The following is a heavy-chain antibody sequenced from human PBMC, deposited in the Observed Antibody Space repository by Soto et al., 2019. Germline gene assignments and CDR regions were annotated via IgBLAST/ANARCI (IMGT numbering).Heavy chain of an antibody. CDR3: ARDLRLRWFGELVSWVYYYDGMDV. CDR2: ISYDGSNK. Sequence: QVQLVESGGGVVQPGRSLRLSCAASGFTFSSYAMHWVRQAPGKGLEWVAVISYDGSNKYYADSVKGRFTISRDNSKNTLYLQMNSLRAEDTAVYYCARDLRLRWFGELVSWVYYYDGMDVWGQGTTVTVSS. D-gene: IGHD3-10*01. J-gene: IGHJ6*02. V-gene: IGHV3-30-3*01. CDR1: GFTFSSYA.